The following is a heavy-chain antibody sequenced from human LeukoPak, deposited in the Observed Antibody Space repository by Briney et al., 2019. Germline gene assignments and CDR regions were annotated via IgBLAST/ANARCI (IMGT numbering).Heavy chain of an antibody. CDR1: GGSISSSSYY. Sequence: PSETLSLTCTVSGGSISSSSYYWGWIRQPPGKGLEWIGSIYYSGSTYYNPSLKSRVTISVDTSKNQFSLKLSSVTAADTAVYYCAMGQWETFDYWGQGTLVTVSS. J-gene: IGHJ4*02. CDR3: AMGQWETFDY. D-gene: IGHD1-26*01. V-gene: IGHV4-39*07. CDR2: IYYSGST.